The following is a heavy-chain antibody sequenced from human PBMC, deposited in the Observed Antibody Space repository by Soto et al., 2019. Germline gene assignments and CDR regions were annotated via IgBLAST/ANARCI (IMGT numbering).Heavy chain of an antibody. CDR1: GFTFSDYF. D-gene: IGHD2-15*01. Sequence: GGSLRLSCAASGFTFSDYFMNWVRQAPGKGLEWVSYISSSSSTIYYADSVKGRFTISRDNAKNSLYLQMNSLRAEDTAVYYCARSPLGYCSGGSCYSHYYYGMDVWGQGTTVTVSS. V-gene: IGHV3-48*01. CDR3: ARSPLGYCSGGSCYSHYYYGMDV. CDR2: ISSSSSTI. J-gene: IGHJ6*02.